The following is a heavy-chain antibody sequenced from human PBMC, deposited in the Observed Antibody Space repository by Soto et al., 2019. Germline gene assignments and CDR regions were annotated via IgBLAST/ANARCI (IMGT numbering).Heavy chain of an antibody. CDR3: ARSIETDSSGSYGPSVRSSPFY. CDR1: GFTFSTYS. V-gene: IGHV3-21*01. D-gene: IGHD3-22*01. CDR2: ISSSSSYI. Sequence: GGSLRLSCAASGFTFSTYSMKWVRQAPGKGLEWVSSISSSSSYIYYADSVKGRFTISRDNAKNSLYLQMDSLRADDTAVYYCARSIETDSSGSYGPSVRSSPFYWGQGTLVTVSS. J-gene: IGHJ4*02.